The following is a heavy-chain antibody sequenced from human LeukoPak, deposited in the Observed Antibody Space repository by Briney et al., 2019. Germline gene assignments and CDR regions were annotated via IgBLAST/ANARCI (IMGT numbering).Heavy chain of an antibody. D-gene: IGHD3-22*01. V-gene: IGHV3-48*02. CDR3: ARDDSSGY. Sequence: PGGSLRLSCAASGFTFSPYSMTWVRQAPGKGLECVSYISSSSTTIYYAASVKGRFTISRDNVKNSLYLRMNSLRDEDTAVYYCARDDSSGYWGQGTLVTVSS. J-gene: IGHJ4*02. CDR1: GFTFSPYS. CDR2: ISSSSTTI.